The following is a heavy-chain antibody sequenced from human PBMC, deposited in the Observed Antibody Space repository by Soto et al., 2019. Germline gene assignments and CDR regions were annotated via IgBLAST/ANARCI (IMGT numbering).Heavy chain of an antibody. Sequence: SETLSLTCTVSGGSISSSSYYWGWIRQPPGKGLEWIGSIYYSGSTYYNPSLKSRVTISVDTSKNQFSLKLSSVTAADTAVYYCARFKFPGIAAAGTPDYYYGMDVWGQGTTVT. D-gene: IGHD6-13*01. V-gene: IGHV4-39*01. CDR2: IYYSGST. J-gene: IGHJ6*02. CDR3: ARFKFPGIAAAGTPDYYYGMDV. CDR1: GGSISSSSYY.